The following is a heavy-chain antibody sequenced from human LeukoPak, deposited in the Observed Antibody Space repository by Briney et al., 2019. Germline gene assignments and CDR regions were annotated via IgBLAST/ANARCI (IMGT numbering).Heavy chain of an antibody. CDR3: ARYYAARRGLDY. D-gene: IGHD6-6*01. CDR1: AVYICSYY. J-gene: IGHJ4*02. V-gene: IGHV4-59*01. Sequence: PYKHLSNNRTLSAVYICSYYSSWDRFPHGKGMEWIGYIYYSRSTNYNPSLKSRVTISVDTSKNQFSLKLSSVTAADTAVYYCARYYAARRGLDYWGQGTLVTVSS. CDR2: IYYSRST.